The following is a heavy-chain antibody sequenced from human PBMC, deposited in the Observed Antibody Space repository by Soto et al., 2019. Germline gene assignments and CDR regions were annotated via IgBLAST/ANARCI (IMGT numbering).Heavy chain of an antibody. Sequence: SETLSLTCTVSGGSISSYYWSWIRQPPGKGLEWIGYIYYSGSTNYNPSLKSRVTISVDTSKNQFSLKLSSVTAADTAVYYCARLDIVVVVAATTYYFDYWGQGTLVTVSS. CDR1: GGSISSYY. J-gene: IGHJ4*02. V-gene: IGHV4-59*01. D-gene: IGHD2-15*01. CDR2: IYYSGST. CDR3: ARLDIVVVVAATTYYFDY.